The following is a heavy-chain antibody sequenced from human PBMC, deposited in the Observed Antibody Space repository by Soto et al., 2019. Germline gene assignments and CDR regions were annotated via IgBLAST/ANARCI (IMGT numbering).Heavy chain of an antibody. V-gene: IGHV4-59*08. CDR3: ARQLGYCSGGSCYWGYDAFDI. CDR1: GGSISSYY. Sequence: SETLSLTCTVSGGSISSYYWSWIRQPPGKGLEWIGYIYYSGSTNYNPSLKSRVTISVDTSKNQFSLKLSSVTAADTAVYYCARQLGYCSGGSCYWGYDAFDISGQGTMVTVSS. D-gene: IGHD2-15*01. CDR2: IYYSGST. J-gene: IGHJ3*02.